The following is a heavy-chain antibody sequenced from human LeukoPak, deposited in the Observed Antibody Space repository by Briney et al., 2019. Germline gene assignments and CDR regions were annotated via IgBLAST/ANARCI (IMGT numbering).Heavy chain of an antibody. CDR2: ISDDGSEK. Sequence: GGSLRLSCTTSGFSFGSYGMHWVRQAPGKGLQWVAYISDDGSEKSYADFVEGRFSISRDNAKKALFLQMNSLRPGDTAVYYCARVMLSYYFDYWGQGTQVAVSS. V-gene: IGHV3-30*03. D-gene: IGHD3-10*02. J-gene: IGHJ4*02. CDR1: GFSFGSYG. CDR3: ARVMLSYYFDY.